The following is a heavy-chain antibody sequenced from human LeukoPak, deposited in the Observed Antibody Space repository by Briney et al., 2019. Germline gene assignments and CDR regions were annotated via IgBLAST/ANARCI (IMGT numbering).Heavy chain of an antibody. CDR3: ARPIAVAGKAGFDY. J-gene: IGHJ4*02. CDR1: GGSISSYY. V-gene: IGHV4-4*07. Sequence: SETLSLTCTVSGGSISSYYWSWIRQPAGKGLEWIGRMYSSGSTNYNPSLKSRVTMSVDTSKNQFTLKLSSVTAADTAVYYCARPIAVAGKAGFDYWGQGTLVTVSS. D-gene: IGHD6-19*01. CDR2: MYSSGST.